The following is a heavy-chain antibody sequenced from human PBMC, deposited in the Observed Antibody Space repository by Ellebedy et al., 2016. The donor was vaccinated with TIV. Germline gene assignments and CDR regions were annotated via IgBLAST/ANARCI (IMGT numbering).Heavy chain of an antibody. CDR1: GASISSSY. D-gene: IGHD5-24*01. CDR3: ATNGYRTPNFDY. V-gene: IGHV4-59*08. Sequence: MPSETLSLTCTVSGASISSSYWSWIRQPPGKGLEWIGYIYYSGSTNYNPSLKSRVTISVDTSRNQLSLKLRSVTAADTAIYYCATNGYRTPNFDYWGQGNLVTVSS. J-gene: IGHJ4*02. CDR2: IYYSGST.